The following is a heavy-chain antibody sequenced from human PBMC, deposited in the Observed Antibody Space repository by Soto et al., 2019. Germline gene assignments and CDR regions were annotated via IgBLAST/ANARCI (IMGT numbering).Heavy chain of an antibody. CDR2: LYYRGRT. Sequence: PSETLSLTCTVSGGSISSHYWSWVLQAPGKGLEWIGHLYYRGRTTYTPSLRSRSTISVDTSNNQFSLKLNTVTTADTAVYYCARDGREASGMDVWGQGTKVTVSS. J-gene: IGHJ6*02. D-gene: IGHD1-26*01. CDR3: ARDGREASGMDV. CDR1: GGSISSHY. V-gene: IGHV4-59*11.